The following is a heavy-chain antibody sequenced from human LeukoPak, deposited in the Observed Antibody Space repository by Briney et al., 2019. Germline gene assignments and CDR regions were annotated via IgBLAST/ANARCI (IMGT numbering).Heavy chain of an antibody. CDR2: IYHSGST. V-gene: IGHV4-38-2*02. J-gene: IGHJ6*03. CDR1: GYSISSGYY. Sequence: SETLSLTCTVSGYSISSGYYWGWIRPPPGKGLEWIGSIYHSGSTYYNPSLKSRVTISVDTSKNQFSLKLSSVTAADTAVYYCARCQVMDVLGKGTTVTVSS. CDR3: ARCQVMDV.